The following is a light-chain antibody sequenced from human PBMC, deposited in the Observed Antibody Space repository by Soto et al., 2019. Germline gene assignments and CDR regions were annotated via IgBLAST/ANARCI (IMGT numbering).Light chain of an antibody. CDR2: GAS. Sequence: EIVLTQSPGTLSLSPGEGATLSCRASQSVSSTYLNWYQHKPGQAPRLLIYGASNRATGIPDRFSGSGSVTDFSLAISRPEPEDFAMYYCQQYGSSPRYTFGTGTKLEIK. V-gene: IGKV3-20*01. CDR3: QQYGSSPRYT. J-gene: IGKJ2*01. CDR1: QSVSSTY.